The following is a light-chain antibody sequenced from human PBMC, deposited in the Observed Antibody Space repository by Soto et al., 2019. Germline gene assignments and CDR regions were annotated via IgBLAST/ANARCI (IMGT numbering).Light chain of an antibody. V-gene: IGLV1-40*01. CDR3: QSYDSSLTVV. J-gene: IGLJ2*01. CDR2: GNI. CDR1: SSNIGAGYD. Sequence: QSVLTQPPSVSGAPGQRVTISCTGSSSNIGAGYDVHWYQQVPGTAPKPLIYGNINRPSGVPDRFSCSKSGTSASLAITALQADDEADHYSQSYDSSLTVVFGGGTKLAVL.